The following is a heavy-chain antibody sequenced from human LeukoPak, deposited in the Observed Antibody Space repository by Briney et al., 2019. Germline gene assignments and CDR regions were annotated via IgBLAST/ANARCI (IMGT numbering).Heavy chain of an antibody. CDR3: ARLVSSSWFEYFQH. J-gene: IGHJ1*01. D-gene: IGHD6-13*01. CDR1: GFTFTNYA. V-gene: IGHV3-66*01. Sequence: PGGSLRLSCAASGFTFTNYAMTWVRQAPGKGLEWVSVIYSGGSTYYADSVKGRFTISRDNSKNTLYLQMNSLRAEDTAVYYCARLVSSSWFEYFQHWGQGTLVTVSS. CDR2: IYSGGST.